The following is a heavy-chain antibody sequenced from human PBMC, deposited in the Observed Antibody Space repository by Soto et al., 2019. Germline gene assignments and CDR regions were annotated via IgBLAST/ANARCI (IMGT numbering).Heavy chain of an antibody. V-gene: IGHV4-4*07. CDR1: GGAIGSHY. CDR3: ARGQRFSDWFDP. CDR2: IYSSGST. J-gene: IGHJ5*02. D-gene: IGHD3-3*01. Sequence: SETLSLTCTISGGAIGSHYWTWIRQPAGKGLEWIGRIYSSGSTQYNPSLQSRVTMSLDTSKNQFSLRLESVTAADTAVYYCARGQRFSDWFDPWGQGTLVTVS.